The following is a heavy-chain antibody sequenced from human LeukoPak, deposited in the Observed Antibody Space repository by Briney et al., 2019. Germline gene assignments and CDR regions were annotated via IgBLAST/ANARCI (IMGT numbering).Heavy chain of an antibody. CDR3: VGGAGGGGFDI. Sequence: SETLSLTRTVSGGSISSHYWSWIRQPPGKRLEWIAYMYHTGITNYNPSLKSRVTMSLDTSKTQFSLKLSSVTAADTAVYYCVGGAGGGGFDIWGQGTMVTVSS. CDR2: MYHTGIT. CDR1: GGSISSHY. V-gene: IGHV4-59*11. J-gene: IGHJ3*02. D-gene: IGHD3-16*01.